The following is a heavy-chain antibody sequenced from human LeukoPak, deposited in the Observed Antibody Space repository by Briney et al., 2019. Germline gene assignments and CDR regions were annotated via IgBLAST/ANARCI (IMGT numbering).Heavy chain of an antibody. Sequence: GGSLRLSCAASGFTASSNYMTWVRQAPGKGLEWVGRIRKKVNSYTTEYAATVKGRLTISRDDSKNSLYLQMNSLKTEDTAVYYCARGYCRSTTSCYFDYWGQGTLVTVSS. V-gene: IGHV3-72*01. CDR3: ARGYCRSTTSCYFDY. CDR2: IRKKVNSYTT. D-gene: IGHD2/OR15-2a*01. J-gene: IGHJ4*02. CDR1: GFTASSNY.